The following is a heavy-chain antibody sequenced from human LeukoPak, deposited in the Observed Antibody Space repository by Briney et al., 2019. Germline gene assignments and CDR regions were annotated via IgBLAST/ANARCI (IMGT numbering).Heavy chain of an antibody. J-gene: IGHJ5*02. CDR1: GFTFSSYS. CDR3: ARDQYRVAGTLDL. Sequence: GGSLRLSCAASGFTFSSYSMNWVRQAPGQGLEWGSSISSSSSYIYYADSVKGRFTISRDNAKNSLYLQMNSLRAEDTAVYYCARDQYRVAGTLDLWGQGTLVTVSS. V-gene: IGHV3-21*01. D-gene: IGHD6-19*01. CDR2: ISSSSSYI.